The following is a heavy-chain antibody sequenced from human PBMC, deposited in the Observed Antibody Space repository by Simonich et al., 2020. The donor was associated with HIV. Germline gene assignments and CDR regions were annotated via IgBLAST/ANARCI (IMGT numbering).Heavy chain of an antibody. CDR3: ARGGRKGSSTSCSDY. V-gene: IGHV3-21*01. CDR2: ISSSSSYI. J-gene: IGHJ4*02. Sequence: EVQLVESGGGLVKPGGSLRLSCAASGFTFSSYSMNWVRQAPGKGLEWVSSISSSSSYIYYADSVKGRFTISRDNAKNSLYLQMNSLRAEDTAVYYGARGGRKGSSTSCSDYWGQGTLVTVSS. D-gene: IGHD2-2*01. CDR1: GFTFSSYS.